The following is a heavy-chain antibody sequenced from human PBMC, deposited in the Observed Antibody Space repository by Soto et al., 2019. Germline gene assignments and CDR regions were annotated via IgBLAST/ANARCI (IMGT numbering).Heavy chain of an antibody. J-gene: IGHJ4*02. Sequence: GGSLRLSCAASGFTFINYAIHLVRHSPVKGLEWVALTSYDGNNEYYTDSVKGRFTISRDNSKNTLFLQMNSPRPEDTAVYYCAKDKGVFNWATSYFDYWGQGALVTVSS. CDR2: TSYDGNNE. D-gene: IGHD1-1*01. CDR3: AKDKGVFNWATSYFDY. V-gene: IGHV3-30*18. CDR1: GFTFINYA.